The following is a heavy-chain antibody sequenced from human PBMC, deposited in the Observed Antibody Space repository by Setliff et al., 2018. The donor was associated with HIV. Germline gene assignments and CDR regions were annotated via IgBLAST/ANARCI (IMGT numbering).Heavy chain of an antibody. CDR2: MHHSGST. J-gene: IGHJ4*02. V-gene: IGHV4-39*01. CDR1: GDSITSNSYY. D-gene: IGHD3-10*01. Sequence: SETLSLTCTVSGDSITSNSYYWGWIRQSPGKGLEWIGTMHHSGSTYYNPSLKSRVTISVDTSKNQFSLKLSSVTAADTAVYYCARQGGYNSPLMVWGQGKLVTVSS. CDR3: ARQGGYNSPLMV.